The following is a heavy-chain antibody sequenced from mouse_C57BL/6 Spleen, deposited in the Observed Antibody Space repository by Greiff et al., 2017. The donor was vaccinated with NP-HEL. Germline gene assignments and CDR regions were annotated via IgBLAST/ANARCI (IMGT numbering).Heavy chain of an antibody. J-gene: IGHJ4*01. CDR3: ARGAQATPYYAMDY. CDR1: GYTFTSYW. V-gene: IGHV1-61*01. D-gene: IGHD3-2*02. CDR2: IYPSDSET. Sequence: QVQLKQPGAELVRPGSSVKLSCKASGYTFTSYWMDWVKQRPGQGLEWIGNIYPSDSETHYNQKFKDKATLTVDKSSSTAYMQLSSLTSEDSAVYYCARGAQATPYYAMDYWGQGTSVTVSS.